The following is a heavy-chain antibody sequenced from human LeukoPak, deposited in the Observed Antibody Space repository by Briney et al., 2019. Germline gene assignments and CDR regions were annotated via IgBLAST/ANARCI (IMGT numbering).Heavy chain of an antibody. D-gene: IGHD3-10*01. J-gene: IGHJ5*02. CDR2: MNPNSGNT. CDR1: GYTFTSYD. CDR3: ARGPLTMVRGAIPNWFDP. Sequence: ASVKVSCKASGYTFTSYDINWVRQATGQGLEWMGWMNPNSGNTGYAQKFQGRVTMTRNTSISTAYMELSSLRSEDTAVYYCARGPLTMVRGAIPNWFDPWGQGTLVTVSS. V-gene: IGHV1-8*01.